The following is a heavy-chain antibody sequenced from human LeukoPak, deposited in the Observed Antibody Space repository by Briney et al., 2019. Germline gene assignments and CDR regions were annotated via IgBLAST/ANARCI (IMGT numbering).Heavy chain of an antibody. CDR2: ISSSSSII. Sequence: GGSLRLSCAASGFTFSSYSTNWVRQAPGKGLEWVSYISSSSSIIYYADSVKGRFTISRDNAKNSLYLQMNSLRAEDTAVYYCARESSGWYFDYWGQGTLVTVSS. D-gene: IGHD6-19*01. CDR1: GFTFSSYS. J-gene: IGHJ4*02. CDR3: ARESSGWYFDY. V-gene: IGHV3-48*01.